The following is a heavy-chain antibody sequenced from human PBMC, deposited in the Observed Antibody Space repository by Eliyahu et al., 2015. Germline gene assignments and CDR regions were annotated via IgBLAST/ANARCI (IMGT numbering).Heavy chain of an antibody. CDR3: AREWRSVAEL. J-gene: IGHJ4*02. V-gene: IGHV4-61*01. CDR2: IYYSGST. CDR1: GGSVSDPTYF. Sequence: QVQLQESGPGLVKPSETLSLTCTVSGGSVSDPTYFWSWIRQPPGKGLEWIGYIYYSGSTNYNPSLQSRVTLSLDMSKNQFSLKLSSVTAADTAIYYCAREWRSVAELWGQGTLVTVSS. D-gene: IGHD1-26*01.